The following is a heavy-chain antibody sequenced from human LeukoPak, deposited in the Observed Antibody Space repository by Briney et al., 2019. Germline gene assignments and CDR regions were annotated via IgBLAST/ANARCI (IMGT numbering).Heavy chain of an antibody. D-gene: IGHD7-27*01. Sequence: GRSLRLSCAASGFTFSSYSMNWVCQAPGKGLEWVSSISSSSSYIYYADSVKGRFTISRDNSKNTLYLQMNSLRAEDTAVYYCAKDHEPTLTNWDFDYWGQGTLVTVSS. CDR1: GFTFSSYS. CDR2: ISSSSSYI. J-gene: IGHJ4*02. V-gene: IGHV3-21*04. CDR3: AKDHEPTLTNWDFDY.